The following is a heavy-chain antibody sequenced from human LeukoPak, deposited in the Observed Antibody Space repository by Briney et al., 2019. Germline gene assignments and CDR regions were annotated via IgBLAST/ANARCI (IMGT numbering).Heavy chain of an antibody. CDR2: IDPSDSYT. D-gene: IGHD3-10*01. J-gene: IGHJ4*02. V-gene: IGHV5-10-1*01. CDR1: GYSFTSYW. Sequence: KNGESLKISCKGSGYSFTSYWISWVRQMPGKGLEWMGRIDPSDSYTNYSPSFQGHVTISADKSISTAYLQWSSLKASDTAMYYCASPTYGSGSYSDYWGQGTLVTVSS. CDR3: ASPTYGSGSYSDY.